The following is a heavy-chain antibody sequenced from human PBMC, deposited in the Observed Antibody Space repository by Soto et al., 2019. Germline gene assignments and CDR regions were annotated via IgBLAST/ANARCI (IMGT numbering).Heavy chain of an antibody. V-gene: IGHV1-69*04. CDR2: IIPILGIA. J-gene: IGHJ4*02. Sequence: ASVKVSCKASGYTFTGYDMHWVRQAPGQGLERMGRIIPILGIANYAQKYQGRVTITADKSTSTAYMELSSLRSEDTAVYYCARMSRIVRAANWDYWGQGSLVTVSS. CDR1: GYTFTGYD. CDR3: ARMSRIVRAANWDY. D-gene: IGHD2-2*01.